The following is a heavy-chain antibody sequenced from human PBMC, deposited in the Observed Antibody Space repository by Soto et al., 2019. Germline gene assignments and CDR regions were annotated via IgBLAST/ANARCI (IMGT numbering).Heavy chain of an antibody. CDR1: GGTFSSYA. CDR2: IIPIFGTA. V-gene: IGHV1-69*13. CDR3: ARDQESGYYYDSSGYHTYYYYGMDV. Sequence: SVKVSCKASGGTFSSYAISWVRQAPGQGLEWMGGIIPIFGTANYAQKFQGRVTITADESTSTAYMELSSLRSEDTAVYYCARDQESGYYYDSSGYHTYYYYGMDVWGQGTTVTVSS. D-gene: IGHD3-22*01. J-gene: IGHJ6*02.